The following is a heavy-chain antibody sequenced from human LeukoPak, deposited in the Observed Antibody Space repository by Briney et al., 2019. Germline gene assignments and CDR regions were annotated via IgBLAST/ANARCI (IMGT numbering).Heavy chain of an antibody. V-gene: IGHV4-31*03. J-gene: IGHJ6*02. Sequence: SETLSLTCTVSGGSISSGGFYWRWIRQHPGKGLEWIGYISYSGTTYYNPSLKSRVAISVDTSKNLFSLKLSSVTAADTAVYYCARHTLNYDFWSGYSPYGMDVWGQGTTVTVSS. D-gene: IGHD3-3*01. CDR1: GGSISSGGFY. CDR3: ARHTLNYDFWSGYSPYGMDV. CDR2: ISYSGTT.